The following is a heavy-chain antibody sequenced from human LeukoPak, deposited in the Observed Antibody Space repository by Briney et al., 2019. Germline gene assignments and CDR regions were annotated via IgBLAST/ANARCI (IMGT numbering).Heavy chain of an antibody. V-gene: IGHV1-2*06. Sequence: ASVEVSCKASGYTFTGYYMHWVRQAPGQGLEWMGRINPNSGGTNYAQKFQGRVTMTRDTSISTAYMELSRLRSDDTAVYYCARDATTYSSSRGTLDYWGQGTLVTVSS. D-gene: IGHD6-13*01. CDR3: ARDATTYSSSRGTLDY. CDR1: GYTFTGYY. J-gene: IGHJ4*02. CDR2: INPNSGGT.